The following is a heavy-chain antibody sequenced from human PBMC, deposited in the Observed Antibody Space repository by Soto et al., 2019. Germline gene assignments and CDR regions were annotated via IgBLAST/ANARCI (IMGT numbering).Heavy chain of an antibody. J-gene: IGHJ6*03. CDR2: IYYSGST. CDR3: ARDLGIPKWPKDPTYYYYMDV. V-gene: IGHV4-31*03. D-gene: IGHD5-12*01. CDR1: GGSISSGGYY. Sequence: SETLSLTCTVSGGSISSGGYYWSWIRQHPGKGLEWIGYIYYSGSTYYNPSLKSRVTISVDTSKNQFSLKLSSVTAADTAVYYCARDLGIPKWPKDPTYYYYMDVWGKGTTVTVSS.